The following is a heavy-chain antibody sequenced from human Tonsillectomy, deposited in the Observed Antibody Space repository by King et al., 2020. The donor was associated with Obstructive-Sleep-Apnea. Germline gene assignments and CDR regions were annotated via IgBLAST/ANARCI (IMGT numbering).Heavy chain of an antibody. Sequence: VQLVESGGGVVKPGRSLRLSCAAAGFTFSSYAMHWVRQAPGKGLEGVAVISYDGSRKYYADSVKGRFTISRDSSRNTVYLQMSSLRAEDTALYYCARDRNDYADHWGQGTLVTVSS. CDR1: GFTFSSYA. V-gene: IGHV3-30*15. CDR3: ARDRNDYADH. J-gene: IGHJ4*02. CDR2: ISYDGSRK.